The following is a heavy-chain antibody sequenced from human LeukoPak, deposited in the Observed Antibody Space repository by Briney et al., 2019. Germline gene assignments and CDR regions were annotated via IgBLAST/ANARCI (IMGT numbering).Heavy chain of an antibody. D-gene: IGHD3-10*01. Sequence: PSETLSLTCTVSGFSISSYYWSWVRQPPGKGLEWIAYIHFSGDTNYNPSFKSRLTTSVDTSKNLFSLNLNSVTAADTAVYYCVRDRWLDYWGQGIQVTVSP. V-gene: IGHV4-59*01. CDR1: GFSISSYY. CDR2: IHFSGDT. J-gene: IGHJ4*02. CDR3: VRDRWLDY.